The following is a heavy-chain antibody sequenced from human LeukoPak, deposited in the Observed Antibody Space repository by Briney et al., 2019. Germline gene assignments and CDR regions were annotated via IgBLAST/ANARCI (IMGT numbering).Heavy chain of an antibody. CDR3: AKGTTYYDLILDY. D-gene: IGHD3-3*01. J-gene: IGHJ4*02. Sequence: GGSLRLSCAASGFTFSSYGMHWVRQAPGKGLEWVAFIRYDESNKYYADSVKGRFTISRDNSKNTLYLQMNRLRAEDTAVYYCAKGTTYYDLILDYWGQGTLVTVSS. CDR1: GFTFSSYG. V-gene: IGHV3-30*02. CDR2: IRYDESNK.